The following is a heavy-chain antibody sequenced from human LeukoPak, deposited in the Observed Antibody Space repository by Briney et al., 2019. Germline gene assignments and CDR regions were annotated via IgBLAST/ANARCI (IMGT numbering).Heavy chain of an antibody. CDR1: GFTFSSYG. J-gene: IGHJ4*02. CDR2: IRYDGSNK. V-gene: IGHV3-30*02. Sequence: GGSLRLSCAASGFTFSSYGMHWVRQAPGKGLEWVAYIRYDGSNKYYADSVKGRFTISRDNTKNSLYLQMNSLRAEDTAVYYCVGGDYWGQGTLVTVSS. CDR3: VGGDY.